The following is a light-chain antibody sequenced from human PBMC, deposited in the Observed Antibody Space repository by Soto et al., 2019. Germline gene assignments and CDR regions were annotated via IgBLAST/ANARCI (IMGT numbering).Light chain of an antibody. V-gene: IGLV2-18*02. CDR2: DVT. Sequence: SALTQPPSVSGSPGQSVTISCTGTSSDVGSYNRVSWYQQPPGTAPKLMIYDVTKRPSGVPDRISGSKSGNTASLTISGLQAEDEADYYCCSYAGSYSWVFGGGTQLTVL. J-gene: IGLJ2*01. CDR1: SSDVGSYNR. CDR3: CSYAGSYSWV.